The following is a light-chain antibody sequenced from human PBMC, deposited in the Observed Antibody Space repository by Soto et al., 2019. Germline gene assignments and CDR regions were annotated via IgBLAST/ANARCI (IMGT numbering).Light chain of an antibody. J-gene: IGLJ2*01. CDR3: ASYAGSDNVI. CDR1: SSDIGGFNF. V-gene: IGLV2-8*01. CDR2: EVS. Sequence: QSVLTQPPSASGSPGQSVTISCTGTSSDIGGFNFVSWYQQHPGKAPKLMIYEVSKRPSGVPDRFSGSKSANTASLTVSGLQTEDEADYYCASYAGSDNVIFGGGTKVTVL.